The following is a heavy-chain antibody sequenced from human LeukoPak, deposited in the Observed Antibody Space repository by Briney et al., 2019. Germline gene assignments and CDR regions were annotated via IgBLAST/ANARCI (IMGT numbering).Heavy chain of an antibody. D-gene: IGHD3-10*01. CDR2: INPNSGVT. Sequence: WASVKVSCKASGYTFTGYYMHWVRQAPGQGLEWMGWINPNSGVTNYAQKFQGRVSMTRDTSINTAYMELSRLRSEDTAVYYCATVIGPTGTMIRGVRDYGMDVWGQGTTVTVSS. J-gene: IGHJ6*02. CDR1: GYTFTGYY. V-gene: IGHV1-2*02. CDR3: ATVIGPTGTMIRGVRDYGMDV.